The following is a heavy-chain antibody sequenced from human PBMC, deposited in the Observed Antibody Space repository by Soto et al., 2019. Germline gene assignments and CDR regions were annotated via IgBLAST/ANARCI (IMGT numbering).Heavy chain of an antibody. D-gene: IGHD2-15*01. CDR3: ARDGPGYCSGGSCYRPWFDY. CDR1: GYSFSNYD. J-gene: IGHJ4*02. V-gene: IGHV1-3*01. CDR2: INAANGKT. Sequence: QVQLVQSGAEVKKPGASVKISCKASGYSFSNYDIHWVRQAPGQRPGWMGGINAANGKTLYSQKCPGGLLISRDTSASTAYMELSSLRSEDTALYYCARDGPGYCSGGSCYRPWFDYWGQGTLVTVSS.